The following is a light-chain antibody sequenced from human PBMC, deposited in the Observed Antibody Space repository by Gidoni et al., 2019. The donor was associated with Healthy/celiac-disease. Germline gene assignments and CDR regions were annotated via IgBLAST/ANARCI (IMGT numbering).Light chain of an antibody. CDR2: GNS. Sequence: QPVLTQPPPESGAPGQRVTISCTGSSSNIGAGYDVHWYQHLPGTPPKLLNHGNSNRPSGVPDRFSGSKSGTSASLASTGLQAEDEADYYCQSYDSSLSGSPVVFGGGTKLTVL. J-gene: IGLJ2*01. CDR3: QSYDSSLSGSPVV. V-gene: IGLV1-40*01. CDR1: SSNIGAGYD.